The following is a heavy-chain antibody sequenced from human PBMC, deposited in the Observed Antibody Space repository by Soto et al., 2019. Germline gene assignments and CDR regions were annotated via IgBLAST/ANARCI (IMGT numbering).Heavy chain of an antibody. CDR2: INHSGST. J-gene: IGHJ6*02. CDR3: ARVRTVTATFYYYYSMDV. V-gene: IGHV4-34*01. D-gene: IGHD2-21*02. CDR1: GGSFSGYY. Sequence: QVQLQQWGAGLLKPSETLSLTCAVYGGSFSGYYWSWIRQTPGKGLEWIGEINHSGSTNYNPSLKSRVTISVDTSKNQFSLKLSSVTAADTAVYYCARVRTVTATFYYYYSMDVWGQGTTVPVSS.